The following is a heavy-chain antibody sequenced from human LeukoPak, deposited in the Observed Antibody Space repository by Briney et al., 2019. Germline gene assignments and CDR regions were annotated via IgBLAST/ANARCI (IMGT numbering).Heavy chain of an antibody. J-gene: IGHJ4*02. V-gene: IGHV4-59*12. CDR2: IYYSGST. CDR3: ASRLSLGARALDY. D-gene: IGHD5-12*01. CDR1: GGSISSYY. Sequence: SETLSLTCTVSGGSISSYYWSWIRQPPGKGLEWIGYIYYSGSTNYNPSLKSRVTISVDTSKNQFSLKLSSVTAADTAVYYCASRLSLGARALDYWGQGTLVIVSS.